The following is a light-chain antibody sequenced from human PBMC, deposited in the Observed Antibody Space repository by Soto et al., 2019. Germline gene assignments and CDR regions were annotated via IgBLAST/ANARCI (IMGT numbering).Light chain of an antibody. Sequence: EVVLTQSPGTLSLSPGERATLSCRASQSVSSNYLAWYHQKPGRAPRLLIFGAFFRATGIPDRFSGSASGTDFTLTISGLEPEDFAVYYCQQYDTAPLTFGGGTRVEI. J-gene: IGKJ4*01. CDR3: QQYDTAPLT. CDR1: QSVSSNY. V-gene: IGKV3-20*01. CDR2: GAF.